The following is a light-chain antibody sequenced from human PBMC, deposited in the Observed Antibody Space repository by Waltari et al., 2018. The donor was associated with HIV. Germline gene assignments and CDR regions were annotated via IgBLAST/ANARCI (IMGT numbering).Light chain of an antibody. V-gene: IGLV2-14*03. CDR2: DGN. J-gene: IGLJ1*01. CDR1: SSDLGHSHF. Sequence: QSALTQPASVSGSLGQSINISCSGLSSDLGHSHFVSWYQQHPATVPRVIIYDGNNRPSGVSSRFSGSKSGATASLTISGLQAEDEAVYYCASHSTYTLLYVFGSGTELTVL. CDR3: ASHSTYTLLYV.